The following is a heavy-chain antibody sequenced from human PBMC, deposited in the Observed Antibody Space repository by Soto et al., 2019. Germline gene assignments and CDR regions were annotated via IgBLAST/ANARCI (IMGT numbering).Heavy chain of an antibody. CDR2: INPSGGST. J-gene: IGHJ4*02. CDR3: ARGGHDSSGYFHLYYFDY. CDR1: GYTFTSYY. Sequence: QVQLVQSGAEVKKPGASVKVSCKASGYTFTSYYIHWVRQAPGQGLEWMGIINPSGGSTSYEQKFQGRVTMTRDTSTSTVYMELSSLRSEDKAVYYCARGGHDSSGYFHLYYFDYWGQGTLVTVSS. D-gene: IGHD3-22*01. V-gene: IGHV1-46*01.